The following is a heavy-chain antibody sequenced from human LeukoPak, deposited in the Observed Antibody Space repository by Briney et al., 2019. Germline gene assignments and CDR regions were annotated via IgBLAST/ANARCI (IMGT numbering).Heavy chain of an antibody. V-gene: IGHV1-2*02. D-gene: IGHD3-3*01. J-gene: IGHJ4*02. CDR3: ARVGPYYDFSRYYFDY. CDR2: INPNSGGT. CDR1: GYTFTGYY. Sequence: VSVKVSCKASGYTFTGYYMHWVRQAPGQGLEGMGWINPNSGGTNYAQKFQGRVTMTRDTSISTAYMELSRLRSDDTAVYYCARVGPYYDFSRYYFDYWGQGTLVTVSS.